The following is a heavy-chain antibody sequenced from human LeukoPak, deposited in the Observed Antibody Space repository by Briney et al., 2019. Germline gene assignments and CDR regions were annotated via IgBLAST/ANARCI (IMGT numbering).Heavy chain of an antibody. CDR3: ARDPIRADGYNLDY. V-gene: IGHV1-2*02. Sequence: ASVKVSCKTSGYTFTGQYLHWVRQAPGQRLEWMGCININTGVTNYAQKFRGRLTVTRDTSLSTAYMELSGLTSGASAFYYCARDPIRADGYNLDYWGQGTLVTVSS. CDR2: ININTGVT. D-gene: IGHD5-24*01. J-gene: IGHJ4*02. CDR1: GYTFTGQY.